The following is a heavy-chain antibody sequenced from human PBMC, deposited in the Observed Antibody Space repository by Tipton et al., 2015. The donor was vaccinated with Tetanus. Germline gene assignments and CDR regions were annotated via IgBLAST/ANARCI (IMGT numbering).Heavy chain of an antibody. CDR3: ARDHEYCSGGSCYPGPPFDY. V-gene: IGHV1-46*01. J-gene: IGHJ4*02. CDR2: INPSGGST. CDR1: GYTFTSYY. D-gene: IGHD2-15*01. Sequence: QMQLVQSGAEVKKPGASVKVSCKASGYTFTSYYMHWVRQAPGQGLEWMGIINPSGGSTSYAQKFQGRVTMTRDTSTSTVYMELSSLRSEDTAVYYCARDHEYCSGGSCYPGPPFDYWGQGTLVTVSS.